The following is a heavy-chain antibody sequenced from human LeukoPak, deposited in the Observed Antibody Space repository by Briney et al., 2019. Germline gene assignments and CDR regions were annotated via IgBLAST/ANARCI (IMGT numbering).Heavy chain of an antibody. J-gene: IGHJ6*03. V-gene: IGHV1-69*05. CDR2: IIPIFGTA. Sequence: SVKVSCKASGGTFSSYAISWVRQAPGQGLEWMGGIIPIFGTANYAQKFQGRATITTDESTSTAYMELSSLRSEDTAVYYCARETNVDTAMVGHMDVWGKGTTVTVSS. CDR3: ARETNVDTAMVGHMDV. CDR1: GGTFSSYA. D-gene: IGHD5-18*01.